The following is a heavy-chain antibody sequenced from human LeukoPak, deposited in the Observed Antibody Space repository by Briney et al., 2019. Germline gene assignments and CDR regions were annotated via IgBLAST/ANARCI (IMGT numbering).Heavy chain of an antibody. CDR1: GDSISSGDYY. D-gene: IGHD3-9*01. Sequence: SETLSLTCTVSGDSISSGDYYWSWIRQPPGKGLEWIGYIYYSGSTSYNPSLKSRVTISVKTSKNQFSLKLRSVTAADTAVYYCARVTGYTIEDYFDYWDQGTLVTVSS. CDR2: IYYSGST. J-gene: IGHJ4*02. V-gene: IGHV4-61*08. CDR3: ARVTGYTIEDYFDY.